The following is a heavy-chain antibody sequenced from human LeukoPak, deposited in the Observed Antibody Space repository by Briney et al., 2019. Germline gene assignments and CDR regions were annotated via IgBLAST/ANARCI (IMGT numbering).Heavy chain of an antibody. CDR2: IFYSGNT. D-gene: IGHD1-26*01. V-gene: IGHV4-59*08. J-gene: IGHJ4*02. CDR3: ARLAAISGSDYPDD. Sequence: PSETLSLTCTVSGVSISSHYWSWIRQPPGKGLEWIGYIFYSGNTIYNPSLRSRVTISADTSKNHFSLRLRSVTAADTAVYYCARLAAISGSDYPDDWGQGTLVTVSS. CDR1: GVSISSHY.